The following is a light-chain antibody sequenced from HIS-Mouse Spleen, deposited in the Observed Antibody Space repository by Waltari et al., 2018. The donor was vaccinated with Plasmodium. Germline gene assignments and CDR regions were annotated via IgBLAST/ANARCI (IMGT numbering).Light chain of an antibody. CDR2: GAS. V-gene: IGKV3-15*01. Sequence: EIVMTQSPATLSASPGESATLPCRASQSVSSNLAWYQQKPGQAPRLLIYGASTRATGIPARFSGSGSGTEFTLTISSLQSEDFAVYYCQQYNNWSFTFGPGTKVDIK. CDR3: QQYNNWSFT. J-gene: IGKJ3*01. CDR1: QSVSSN.